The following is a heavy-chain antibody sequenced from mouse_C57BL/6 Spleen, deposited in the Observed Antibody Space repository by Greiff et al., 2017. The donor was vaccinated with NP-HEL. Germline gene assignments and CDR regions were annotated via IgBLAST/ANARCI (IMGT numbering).Heavy chain of an antibody. D-gene: IGHD3-1*01. V-gene: IGHV5-6*01. CDR1: GFTFSSYG. Sequence: EVQVVESGGDLVKPGGSLKLSCAASGFTFSSYGMSWVRQTPDKRLEWVATISSGGSYTYYPDSVKGRFTISRDNAKNTLYLQMSSLKSEDTAMYYCARHRELFAYWGQGTLVTVSA. CDR2: ISSGGSYT. CDR3: ARHRELFAY. J-gene: IGHJ3*01.